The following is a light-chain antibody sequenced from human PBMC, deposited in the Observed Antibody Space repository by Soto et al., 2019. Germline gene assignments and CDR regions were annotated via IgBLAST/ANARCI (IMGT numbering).Light chain of an antibody. CDR2: KTS. V-gene: IGKV1-5*03. J-gene: IGKJ1*01. CDR1: QSISRR. Sequence: DIQMTQSPSTLSASVGDIVTITCRASQSISRRLAWYQQKPGKAPKLLIYKTSSLDSGVPSRLSGSGSGTVFTLAISILQPDNFAHYDCEQYKNYLWTVGRSTNVEIK. CDR3: EQYKNYLWT.